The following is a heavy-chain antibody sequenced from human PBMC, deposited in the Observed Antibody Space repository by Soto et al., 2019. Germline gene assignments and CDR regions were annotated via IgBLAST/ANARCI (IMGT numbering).Heavy chain of an antibody. D-gene: IGHD6-19*01. Sequence: PGGSLRLSCAASGFTFSSYGMHWVRQAPGKGLEWVAVIWYDGSNKYHADSVKGRFTISRDDSKNTLYLQMNSLRAEDTAVYYCARDTKAVAGTHYYYYMDVWGKGTTVTVSS. V-gene: IGHV3-33*01. J-gene: IGHJ6*03. CDR1: GFTFSSYG. CDR3: ARDTKAVAGTHYYYYMDV. CDR2: IWYDGSNK.